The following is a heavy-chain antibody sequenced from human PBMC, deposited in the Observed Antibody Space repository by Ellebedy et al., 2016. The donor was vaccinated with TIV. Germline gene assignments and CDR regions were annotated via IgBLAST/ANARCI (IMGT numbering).Heavy chain of an antibody. CDR1: GFTVSSNY. D-gene: IGHD6-19*01. V-gene: IGHV3-23*01. CDR3: AKGRGGGSDSSAPRYYFDS. J-gene: IGHJ4*02. Sequence: PGGSLRLSCAASGFTVSSNYMSWVRQAPGKGLEWVSTISHTGSRTYYANSVEGRFIISRDNSKRTLYLQMNSLRAEDTAVYYCAKGRGGGSDSSAPRYYFDSWGLGTLVTVSS. CDR2: ISHTGSRT.